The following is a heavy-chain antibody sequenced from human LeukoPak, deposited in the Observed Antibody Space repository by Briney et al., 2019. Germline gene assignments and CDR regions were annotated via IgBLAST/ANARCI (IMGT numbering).Heavy chain of an antibody. V-gene: IGHV3-23*01. Sequence: GGSLRLSCAASGFTFSSYAMSWVRQAPGKGLEWVSAISGSGGSTYYADSVKGRFTISRDNSKNTLYLQMNSLRAEDTAVYYCAKDKIFLSNYYYYMDVWGKGTTVTVSS. CDR3: AKDKIFLSNYYYYMDV. J-gene: IGHJ6*03. CDR2: ISGSGGST. CDR1: GFTFSSYA.